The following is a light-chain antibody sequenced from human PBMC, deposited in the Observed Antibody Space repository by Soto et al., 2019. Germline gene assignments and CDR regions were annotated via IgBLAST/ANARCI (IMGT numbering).Light chain of an antibody. Sequence: DIQMTQSPSSLSASVGDRVTLTCRASETISTFLNWYQHKPGRAPKLPIYAASRLQSGVPSRFSGSGSGTDFTLTINGLQPEDFASYYCQQSYSLSPITFGQGTRLEI. CDR1: ETISTF. V-gene: IGKV1-39*01. CDR2: AAS. CDR3: QQSYSLSPIT. J-gene: IGKJ5*01.